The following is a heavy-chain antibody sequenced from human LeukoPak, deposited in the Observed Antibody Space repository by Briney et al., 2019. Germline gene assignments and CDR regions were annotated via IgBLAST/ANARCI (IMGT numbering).Heavy chain of an antibody. D-gene: IGHD2-15*01. Sequence: PGRSLRLSCAASGFTFSTYAIHWVRQAPGKGLEWVAFISNDGSNKYYADSVKGRFTISRDNFKYTLFLQMSSLRAEDTAVYYCAKVFSLRWFSYYFDYWGQGTLVTVSS. V-gene: IGHV3-30*04. CDR3: AKVFSLRWFSYYFDY. CDR1: GFTFSTYA. J-gene: IGHJ4*02. CDR2: ISNDGSNK.